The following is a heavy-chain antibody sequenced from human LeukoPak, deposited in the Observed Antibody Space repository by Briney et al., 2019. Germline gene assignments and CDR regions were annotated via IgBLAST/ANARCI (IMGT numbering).Heavy chain of an antibody. CDR1: GGSISSGGYS. CDR2: IYYSGST. Sequence: SETLSLTCAVSGGSISSGGYSWSWIRQPPGKGLEWIGYIYYSGSTYYNPSLKSRVTISVDTSKNQFSLKLSSVTAADTAVYYCSRSGRSTDAFDIWGQGTMVTVS. J-gene: IGHJ3*02. V-gene: IGHV4-30-2*05. D-gene: IGHD2-15*01. CDR3: SRSGRSTDAFDI.